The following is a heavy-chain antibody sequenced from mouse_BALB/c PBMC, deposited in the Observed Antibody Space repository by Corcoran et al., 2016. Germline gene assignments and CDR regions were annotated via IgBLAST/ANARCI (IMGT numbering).Heavy chain of an antibody. J-gene: IGHJ3*01. CDR1: GYTFTEYT. V-gene: IGHV1-18*01. D-gene: IGHD3-3*01. Sequence: EVQLQQSGPELVKPGASVKISCKTSGYTFTEYTMHWVKQSHGKSLVWIGGINPNNGGTSYNQKFKGKATLTVDKYSRTAYMELRSLTSEDSAVYYGAISVKRAPWFAYWGQGTLVTVSA. CDR2: INPNNGGT. CDR3: AISVKRAPWFAY.